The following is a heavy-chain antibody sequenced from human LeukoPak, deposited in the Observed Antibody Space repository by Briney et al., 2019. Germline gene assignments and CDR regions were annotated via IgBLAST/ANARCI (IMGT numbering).Heavy chain of an antibody. CDR1: GFTFSSYA. CDR3: ARDQLWFGELGL. CDR2: ISYDGSKK. J-gene: IGHJ4*02. V-gene: IGHV3-30*04. D-gene: IGHD3-10*01. Sequence: GGSLRPSCAASGFTFSSYAMYWVRQAPGKGLEWVAVISYDGSKKYYADSVKGRFTISRDNSKNTLYLQMNGLRAEDTAVYDCARDQLWFGELGLWGQGTLVTVSS.